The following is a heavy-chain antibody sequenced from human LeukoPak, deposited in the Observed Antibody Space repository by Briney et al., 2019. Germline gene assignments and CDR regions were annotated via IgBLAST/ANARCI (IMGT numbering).Heavy chain of an antibody. D-gene: IGHD6-13*01. CDR2: GST. V-gene: IGHV1-46*01. CDR3: ARAGPENSSSLMSKLYFFDY. Sequence: GSTSYPQKFQGRVTITRDTSTSTVYMELSSLRSEDTAVYYCARAGPENSSSLMSKLYFFDYWGQGTLVTVSS. J-gene: IGHJ4*02.